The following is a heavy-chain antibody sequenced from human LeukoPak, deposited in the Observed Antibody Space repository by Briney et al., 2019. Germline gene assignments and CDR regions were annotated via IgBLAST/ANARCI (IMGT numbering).Heavy chain of an antibody. J-gene: IGHJ4*02. CDR1: GVFIRTYY. V-gene: IGHV4-4*07. CDR3: TRGHGWTDY. D-gene: IGHD6-19*01. Sequence: AEALSVNCSVCGVFIRTYYWTWIRQPAGKGLEWIGRAHPNGDINYNPSLKSRVTMSVDTSKNQFSLNLSSVTAADTAVYYCTRGHGWTDYWGQGTLVTVSS. CDR2: AHPNGDI.